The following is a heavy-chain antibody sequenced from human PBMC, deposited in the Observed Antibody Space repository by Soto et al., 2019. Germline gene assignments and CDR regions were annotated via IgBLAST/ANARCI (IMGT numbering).Heavy chain of an antibody. Sequence: SETLSLTCTVSGGSISSYYWSWIRQPPGKGLEWIGYIYYSGSTNYNPSLKSRVTISVDTSKNQFSLKLSSVTAADTAVYYCARATRDAFDIWGQGTMVTVS. J-gene: IGHJ3*02. V-gene: IGHV4-59*01. CDR2: IYYSGST. CDR1: GGSISSYY. CDR3: ARATRDAFDI.